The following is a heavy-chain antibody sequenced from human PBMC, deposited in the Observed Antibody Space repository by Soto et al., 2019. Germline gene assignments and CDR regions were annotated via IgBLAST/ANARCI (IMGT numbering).Heavy chain of an antibody. CDR2: ITLSGGST. J-gene: IGHJ4*02. Sequence: EVQLLESGGGLVQPGGSLRLSCADSGFTFDSYGMSWVRQAPGKGLEWVSGITLSGGSTYYADSVKGRFTISRDNSKNTLYLQMNSLRAEDTAVYYCVRNLGFFDYWSQGTLVTVSS. CDR3: VRNLGFFDY. V-gene: IGHV3-23*01. CDR1: GFTFDSYG.